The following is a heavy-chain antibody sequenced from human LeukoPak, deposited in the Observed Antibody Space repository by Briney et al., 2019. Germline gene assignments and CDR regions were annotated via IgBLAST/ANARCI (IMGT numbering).Heavy chain of an antibody. CDR2: INPSGGST. J-gene: IGHJ4*02. D-gene: IGHD1-14*01. V-gene: IGHV1-46*01. CDR1: GYTFTSYG. Sequence: GASVKVSCKASGYTFTSYGISWVRQAPGQGLEWMGIINPSGGSTSYAQKFQGRVTMTRDTSTSTVYMELSSLRSEDTAVYYCARVHPFFETVHYWGQGTLVTVSS. CDR3: ARVHPFFETVHY.